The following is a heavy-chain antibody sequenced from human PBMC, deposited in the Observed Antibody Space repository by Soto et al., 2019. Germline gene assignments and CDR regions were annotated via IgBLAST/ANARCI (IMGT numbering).Heavy chain of an antibody. Sequence: QVQLVESGGGVVQPGTSLRLSCTASGSTFSTYGMHWVRQAPGRGLEWVAVIWSDGTQKYYSDSVKGRFTISRDNSKNTLYPQLNSLRAEDTAIYYCTREADLGTTTQFDYWGQGTLVTVAS. V-gene: IGHV3-33*08. CDR3: TREADLGTTTQFDY. CDR1: GSTFSTYG. J-gene: IGHJ4*02. CDR2: IWSDGTQK. D-gene: IGHD1-26*01.